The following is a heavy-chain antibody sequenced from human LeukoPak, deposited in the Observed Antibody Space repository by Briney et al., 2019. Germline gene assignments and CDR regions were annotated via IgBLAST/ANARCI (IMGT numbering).Heavy chain of an antibody. V-gene: IGHV4-39*01. CDR3: ARHMRIPLYGDFDY. D-gene: IGHD4-17*01. J-gene: IGHJ4*02. Sequence: PSETLSLTCTVSGDSISSSSYYWGWIRQPPGKGLEWTGSIYYSGSTFYNPSLQSRVTISVDTSKNLFSLKLSSVTAADTAVYYCARHMRIPLYGDFDYWGQGTLVTVSS. CDR1: GDSISSSSYY. CDR2: IYYSGST.